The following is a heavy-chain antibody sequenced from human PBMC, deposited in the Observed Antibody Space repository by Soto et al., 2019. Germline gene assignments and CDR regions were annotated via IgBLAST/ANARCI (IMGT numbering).Heavy chain of an antibody. V-gene: IGHV2-5*02. D-gene: IGHD6-13*01. J-gene: IGHJ5*02. CDR2: IYWDDDK. CDR1: GFSLSTSGVG. CDR3: AHSQAIRGQQPGPGKDVWFDP. Sequence: QITLKESGPTLVKPTQTLTLTCTFSGFSLSTSGVGVGWIRQPPGKALEWLALIYWDDDKRYSPSLKSRLTITKDTSKNQVVLTMTNMDPVDTATYYCAHSQAIRGQQPGPGKDVWFDPWGQGTLVTVSS.